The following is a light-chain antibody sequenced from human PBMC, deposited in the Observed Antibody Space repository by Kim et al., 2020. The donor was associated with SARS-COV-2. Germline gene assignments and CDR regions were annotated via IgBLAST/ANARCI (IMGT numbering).Light chain of an antibody. CDR3: QEYNNWPPYT. Sequence: EIVMTQSPATLSVSPGDRASLSCRASQTVGSNLAWYQQKPGQAPRLLIFDASTRATGIPARFRGTGSGTEVTLTIDSLQSEDFAVYYCQEYNNWPPYTFGQGTKLEI. CDR2: DAS. V-gene: IGKV3D-15*01. CDR1: QTVGSN. J-gene: IGKJ2*01.